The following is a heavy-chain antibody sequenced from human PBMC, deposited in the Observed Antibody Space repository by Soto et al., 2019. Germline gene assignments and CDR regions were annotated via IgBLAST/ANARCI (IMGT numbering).Heavy chain of an antibody. CDR2: IYYSGST. V-gene: IGHV4-39*01. CDR3: ARHDSSVVVVAATTSYYFDP. D-gene: IGHD2-15*01. Sequence: SETLSLTCTVSGGSISSSSYYWGWIRQPPGKRLEWIGSIYYSGSTYYNPSLKSRVTISVDTSKNQFSLKLSSVTAADTAVYYCARHDSSVVVVAATTSYYFDPWGQGTLVTVSS. CDR1: GGSISSSSYY. J-gene: IGHJ4*02.